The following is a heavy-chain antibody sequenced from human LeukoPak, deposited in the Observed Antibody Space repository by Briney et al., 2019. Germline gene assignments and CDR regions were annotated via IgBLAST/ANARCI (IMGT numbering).Heavy chain of an antibody. CDR2: IRYDGSNK. V-gene: IGHV3-30*02. D-gene: IGHD3-10*01. Sequence: GGSLRLSCAASGFTLSSYGMHWVRQAPGKGLEWVAFIRYDGSNKYYADSVKGRFTISRDNSGNTLWLQMTSLRAEDTAVYYCAKAPVRGVISHLDYWGQGTLVTVSS. CDR3: AKAPVRGVISHLDY. CDR1: GFTLSSYG. J-gene: IGHJ4*02.